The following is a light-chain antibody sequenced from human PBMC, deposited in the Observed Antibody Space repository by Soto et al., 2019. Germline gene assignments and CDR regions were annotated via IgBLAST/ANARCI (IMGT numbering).Light chain of an antibody. CDR2: AVS. J-gene: IGKJ1*01. Sequence: DIQMTQSPSSLSASVGDRVTITCRASQSISTYLNWYQHKPGKAPKVLIYAVSSLQSGVPSRFSGSGSGTEFTLTISSLQPDDFATYYCQQYNVYWTFGQGTKVDIK. V-gene: IGKV1-39*01. CDR1: QSISTY. CDR3: QQYNVYWT.